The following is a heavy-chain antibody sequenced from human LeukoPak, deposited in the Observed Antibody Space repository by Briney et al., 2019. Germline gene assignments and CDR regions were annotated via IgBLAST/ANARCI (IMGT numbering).Heavy chain of an antibody. D-gene: IGHD3-16*01. CDR2: VSWNSDRI. Sequence: GGSLRLSCVASRYKFDNISMHWVRQVPGKGLEWVSGVSWNSDRIDYADSVKGRFTISRDNARNSLFLHMNSLRAEDTAIYYCVRDMGDSATSDSFDYWGQGTLVTVSS. V-gene: IGHV3-9*01. CDR1: RYKFDNIS. CDR3: VRDMGDSATSDSFDY. J-gene: IGHJ4*02.